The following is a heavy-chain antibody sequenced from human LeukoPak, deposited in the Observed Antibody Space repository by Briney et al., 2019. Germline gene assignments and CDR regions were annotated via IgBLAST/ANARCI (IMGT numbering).Heavy chain of an antibody. CDR1: GFTFSSYS. J-gene: IGHJ6*03. D-gene: IGHD3-22*01. CDR2: ISSSSSYI. CDR3: ARGHDSSGYTWGDYYYMDV. Sequence: GGSLRLSCAASGFTFSSYSMNWVRQAPGKGLEWVSSISSSSSYIYYADSVKGRFTISRDNAKNSLYLQMNSLRAEDTAVYYCARGHDSSGYTWGDYYYMDVWGKGTTVTVSS. V-gene: IGHV3-21*01.